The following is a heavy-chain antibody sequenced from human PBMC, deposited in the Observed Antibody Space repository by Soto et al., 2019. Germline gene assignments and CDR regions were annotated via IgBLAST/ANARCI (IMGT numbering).Heavy chain of an antibody. CDR3: ARGIKASDVVVVAASDYFDY. D-gene: IGHD2-15*01. J-gene: IGHJ4*02. Sequence: PSETLSLTCAVYGGSFSGYYWSWIRQPPGKGLEWIGEINHSGSTNYNPSLKSRVTISVDTSKNQFSLKLSSVTAADTAVYYCARGIKASDVVVVAASDYFDYWGQGTLVTVSS. CDR1: GGSFSGYY. CDR2: INHSGST. V-gene: IGHV4-34*01.